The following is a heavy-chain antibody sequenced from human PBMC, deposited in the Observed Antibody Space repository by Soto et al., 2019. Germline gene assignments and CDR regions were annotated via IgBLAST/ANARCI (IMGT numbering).Heavy chain of an antibody. CDR3: ARRWGRTFDY. CDR2: IYYSGNT. J-gene: IGHJ4*02. D-gene: IGHD7-27*01. V-gene: IGHV4-39*01. Sequence: SETLSLTCSVSSASLSSSTYYWSWIRQPPGRGPEWIGSIYYSGNTYYKPSLKSRVTVSVDTSKNQFSLKLSSVTAADTAVYYCARRWGRTFDYWGQGTLVTVSS. CDR1: SASLSSSTYY.